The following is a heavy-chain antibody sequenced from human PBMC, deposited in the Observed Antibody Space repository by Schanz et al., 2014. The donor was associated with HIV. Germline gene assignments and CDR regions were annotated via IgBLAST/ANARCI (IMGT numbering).Heavy chain of an antibody. CDR3: AREREESIAYYYYGMDV. CDR1: GFTVSSSY. Sequence: EVQLVESGGGLIQPGGSLRLSCAASGFTVSSSYMSWVRQAPGKGLEWVSAISGGGAGTYYADSVKGRLTISRDNSKNTLYLQMNSLRAEDTAVYYCAREREESIAYYYYGMDVWGQGTAVTVSS. V-gene: IGHV3-53*01. CDR2: ISGGGAGT. J-gene: IGHJ6*02. D-gene: IGHD1-26*01.